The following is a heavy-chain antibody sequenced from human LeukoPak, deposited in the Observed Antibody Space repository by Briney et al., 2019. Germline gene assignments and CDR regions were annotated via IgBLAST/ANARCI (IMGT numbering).Heavy chain of an antibody. CDR2: ISSSSSTI. CDR3: AKDADSSGAYPGWFDP. Sequence: GGSLRLSCAASGFTFSSYSMNWVRQAPGKGLEWVSYISSSSSTIYYADSVKGRFTISRDNAKNSLYLQMNSLRAEDTAVYYCAKDADSSGAYPGWFDPWGQGTLVTVSS. V-gene: IGHV3-48*01. D-gene: IGHD3-22*01. CDR1: GFTFSSYS. J-gene: IGHJ5*02.